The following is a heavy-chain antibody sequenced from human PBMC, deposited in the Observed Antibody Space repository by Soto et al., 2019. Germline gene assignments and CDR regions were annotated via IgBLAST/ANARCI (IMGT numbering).Heavy chain of an antibody. CDR3: ARDVKVALNVPTGGFDF. CDR1: GFTFNNYV. Sequence: GGSLRLSCTASGFTFNNYVMSWVRQAPGKGLQWVSAISGTGASTYYADSVKGRFTISRDNSKNTLFLQMNSLRAEDTAVYYCARDVKVALNVPTGGFDFWGPGTLVTVSS. D-gene: IGHD5-12*01. J-gene: IGHJ4*02. CDR2: ISGTGAST. V-gene: IGHV3-23*01.